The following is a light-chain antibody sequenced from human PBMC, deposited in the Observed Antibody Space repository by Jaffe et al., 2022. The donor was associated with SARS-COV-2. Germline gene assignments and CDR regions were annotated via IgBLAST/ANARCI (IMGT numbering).Light chain of an antibody. CDR3: QQYDHFMYI. CDR2: DAS. CDR1: QDISNS. Sequence: DIQMTQSPSSLSASVGDRVTITCQASQDISNSLNWYQQKPGKAPKLLIYDASNLETGVPSRFSGSGSGTDFTFTITSLQPEDFATYYCQQYDHFMYIFGQGTKLEIK. J-gene: IGKJ2*01. V-gene: IGKV1-33*01.